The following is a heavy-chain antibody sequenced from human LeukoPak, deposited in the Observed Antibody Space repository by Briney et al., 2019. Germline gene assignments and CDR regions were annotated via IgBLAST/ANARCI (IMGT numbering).Heavy chain of an antibody. CDR2: INSDGRSR. J-gene: IGHJ4*02. CDR3: VKDLGGAFGY. CDR1: GFTFSSYW. V-gene: IGHV3-74*01. Sequence: GGSLRLSCAASGFTFSSYWMHWVRQAPGKGLLWVSRINSDGRSRSYADSAKGRFTISRDNSKNTLYLQMSSLRAEDTAVYYCVKDLGGAFGYWGQGTLVTVSS. D-gene: IGHD1-26*01.